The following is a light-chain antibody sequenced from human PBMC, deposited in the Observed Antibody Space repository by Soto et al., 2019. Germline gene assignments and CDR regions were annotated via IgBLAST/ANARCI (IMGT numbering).Light chain of an antibody. CDR3: QQYGNLLWT. V-gene: IGKV3-20*01. CDR2: GAS. CDR1: QSVSTNY. Sequence: VMLKQSPGTLSLTPGERATLSCRASQSVSTNYLAWYQQKPGQAPRLLIYGASIRATGIPDRFSGSGSGTDFTLTISRLESEDFAVYYCQQYGNLLWTFGQGTKVDIK. J-gene: IGKJ1*01.